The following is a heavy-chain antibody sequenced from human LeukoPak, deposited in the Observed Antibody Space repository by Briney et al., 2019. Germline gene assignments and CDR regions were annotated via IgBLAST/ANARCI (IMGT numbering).Heavy chain of an antibody. CDR3: AKDKGGYDPPPYGMDV. V-gene: IGHV3-9*01. J-gene: IGHJ6*02. CDR2: ISWNSGSI. D-gene: IGHD5-12*01. Sequence: HTGGSLRLSCAASGFTFDDYAMHWVRQAPGKGLEWVSGISWNSGSIGYADSVKGRFTISRDNAKNSLYLQMNSLRAEDTALYYCAKDKGGYDPPPYGMDVWGQGTTVTVSS. CDR1: GFTFDDYA.